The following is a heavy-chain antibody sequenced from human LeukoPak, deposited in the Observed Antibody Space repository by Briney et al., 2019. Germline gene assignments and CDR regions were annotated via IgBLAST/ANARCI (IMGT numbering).Heavy chain of an antibody. D-gene: IGHD2-2*01. CDR2: INTDGSST. J-gene: IGHJ5*01. Sequence: GSLRLSCAASGFTFSNYWMHWVRHAPGKGLVWVSRINTDGSSTTYADSVKGRFTISRDNAKNTLYLQMNSLRAEDTAVYYCTRDLVYCSSTTCYAYYWFDSWGQGTLVTVSS. CDR3: TRDLVYCSSTTCYAYYWFDS. CDR1: GFTFSNYW. V-gene: IGHV3-74*03.